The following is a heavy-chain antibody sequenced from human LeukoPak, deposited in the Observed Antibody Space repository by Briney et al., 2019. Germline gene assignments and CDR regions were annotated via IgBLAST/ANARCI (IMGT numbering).Heavy chain of an antibody. CDR3: AKFGLAGSGRYHDASDI. CDR2: ISGSGGST. CDR1: GFAFSSYD. J-gene: IGHJ3*02. V-gene: IGHV3-23*01. D-gene: IGHD3-10*01. Sequence: PGGSLRLSCAASGFAFSSYDMTWVRQAPGKGLEWVSAISGSGGSTYYADSVKGRSTISRDNSKNTLYLLMNSLRADDTAVYYCAKFGLAGSGRYHDASDIWGQGTMVTVSS.